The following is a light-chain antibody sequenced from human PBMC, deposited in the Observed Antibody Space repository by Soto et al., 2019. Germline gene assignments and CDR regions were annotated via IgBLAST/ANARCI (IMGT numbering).Light chain of an antibody. CDR2: KAS. CDR3: QQYNSYLLT. CDR1: QSISSW. Sequence: DIQMTQSPSTLSASVGDRVTITCRASQSISSWLAWYQQKPGKAPKLLIYKASSLESGVPSRFSGSGSGTEFTLTFSSLQPDDFAIYYCQQYNSYLLTFGGGTKVEIK. J-gene: IGKJ4*01. V-gene: IGKV1-5*03.